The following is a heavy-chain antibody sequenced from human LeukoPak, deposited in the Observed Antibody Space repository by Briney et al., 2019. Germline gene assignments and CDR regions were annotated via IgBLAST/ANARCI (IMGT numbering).Heavy chain of an antibody. V-gene: IGHV3-48*03. CDR1: GFSFSSYE. CDR3: ASKGGFDD. CDR2: ISSSGSAI. Sequence: GGSLRLSCAASGFSFSSYEMNWVRQAPGKGLEWVSYISSSGSAIFYADSVKGRFTISRDNAKNSLFLQMNSLRAEDTAFYYCASKGGFDDWDQGTLVTVSS. J-gene: IGHJ4*02. D-gene: IGHD2-15*01.